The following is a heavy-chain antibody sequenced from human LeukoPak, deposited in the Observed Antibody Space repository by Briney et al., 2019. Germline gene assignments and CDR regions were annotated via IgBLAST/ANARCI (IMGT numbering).Heavy chain of an antibody. J-gene: IGHJ4*02. CDR1: GASITSSGYY. V-gene: IGHV4-61*05. D-gene: IGHD7-27*01. Sequence: SETLSLTCTVSGASITSSGYYWGWIRQPPGKGLEWIGYIYYSGTTNYNPSLKSRVTISADTSKNQFSLNLSSVTAADTAVYYCASRKLGNDYWGQGTLVTVSS. CDR2: IYYSGTT. CDR3: ASRKLGNDY.